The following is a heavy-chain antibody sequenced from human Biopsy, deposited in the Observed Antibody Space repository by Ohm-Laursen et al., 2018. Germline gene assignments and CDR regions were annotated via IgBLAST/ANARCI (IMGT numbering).Heavy chain of an antibody. CDR1: GFSLSARGMC. D-gene: IGHD6-13*01. Sequence: TQTLTLTCSFSGFSLSARGMCVRWIRQAPGKALEWLARVDWDDYKDYSASLQTKLSISKDTSNDQVVLTVNNVDPADPATYYCARTPILIVSAGLVYRHRRHLQGMDVWGQGIAVTVS. V-gene: IGHV2-70*11. CDR3: ARTPILIVSAGLVYRHRRHLQGMDV. CDR2: VDWDDYK. J-gene: IGHJ6*02.